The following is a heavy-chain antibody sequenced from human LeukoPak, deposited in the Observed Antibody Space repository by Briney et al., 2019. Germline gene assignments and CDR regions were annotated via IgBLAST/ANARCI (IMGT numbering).Heavy chain of an antibody. CDR2: ILSDGSKE. D-gene: IGHD3-10*01. V-gene: IGHV3-33*01. Sequence: GGSLRLSCAASGFTFSSYGMHWVRQAPGKGLEWVAVILSDGSKEFYTDSVKGRFTISRDNSKNTLYLQMNSLRAEDTAVYYCARVSGSRNFYFGAFDMWGQGTVVTVSS. CDR1: GFTFSSYG. CDR3: ARVSGSRNFYFGAFDM. J-gene: IGHJ3*02.